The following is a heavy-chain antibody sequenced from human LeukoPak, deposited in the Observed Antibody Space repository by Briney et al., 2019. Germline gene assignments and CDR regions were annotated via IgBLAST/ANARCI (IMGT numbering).Heavy chain of an antibody. J-gene: IGHJ4*02. CDR3: ARRGNYKPFDY. Sequence: GESLKISCKGSGYNFTNYWIGLVRQMPREGLEWVEIIHPGGSDTRYNPSFQGQVTISADKSITTAYLQWSSLKASDTAMYYCARRGNYKPFDYWGQGTLVTVSS. CDR2: IHPGGSDT. CDR1: GYNFTNYW. V-gene: IGHV5-51*01. D-gene: IGHD1-26*01.